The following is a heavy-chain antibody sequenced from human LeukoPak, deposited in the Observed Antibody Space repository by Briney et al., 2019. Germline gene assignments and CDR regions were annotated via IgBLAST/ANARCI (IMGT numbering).Heavy chain of an antibody. CDR3: ASLTTADAFDI. CDR1: GGSISSYY. Sequence: SETLSLTCTVSGGSISSYYWSWIRQPPGKGLEWIGYIYDSGSTNYNPSLKSRVTISVDTSKNQFSLKLSSVSAADTAVFYCASLTTADAFDIWGQGTMVTVSS. CDR2: IYDSGST. D-gene: IGHD3-22*01. V-gene: IGHV4-59*01. J-gene: IGHJ3*02.